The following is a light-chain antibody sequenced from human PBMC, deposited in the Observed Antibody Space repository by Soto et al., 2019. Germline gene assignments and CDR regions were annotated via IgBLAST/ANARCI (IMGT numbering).Light chain of an antibody. CDR2: WAS. Sequence: DIVMTQSPDSLAVSLGERATINCKSSQRVLYSSNNKNYLAWYQQKPGQPPKLLIYWASTRESGVPDRFSGSGSGTDFTLTISSLQAEDVEVYYCQQYYSTPWTFGQGTKLEIK. CDR3: QQYYSTPWT. CDR1: QRVLYSSNNKNY. V-gene: IGKV4-1*01. J-gene: IGKJ1*01.